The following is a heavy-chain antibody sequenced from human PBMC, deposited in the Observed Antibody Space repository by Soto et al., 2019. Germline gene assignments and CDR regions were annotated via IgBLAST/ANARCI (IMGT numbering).Heavy chain of an antibody. Sequence: ASVKVSCKASGYTFTSYYMHWVRQAPGQGLEWMGIINPSGGSTSYAQKFQGRVTITSDKSTSTAYMQLSSLKASDTAMYYCARLGGVGYYDSSGYYHDAFDIWGQGTMVTVSS. CDR1: GYTFTSYY. V-gene: IGHV1-46*01. CDR3: ARLGGVGYYDSSGYYHDAFDI. J-gene: IGHJ3*02. CDR2: INPSGGST. D-gene: IGHD3-22*01.